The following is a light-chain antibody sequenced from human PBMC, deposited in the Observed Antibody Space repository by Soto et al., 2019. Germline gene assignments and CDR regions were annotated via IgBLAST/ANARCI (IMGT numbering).Light chain of an antibody. Sequence: EIVLTQSPATLSLSPGERATLSCRASQSVSSYLAWYQQKPGQAPPLLIYDASNRATDIPARFGGSGPGTDFTLGIGSIEAVDFSGSYCEQHSNWPSWTFGQGTKVEIK. V-gene: IGKV3-11*01. J-gene: IGKJ1*01. CDR2: DAS. CDR3: EQHSNWPSWT. CDR1: QSVSSY.